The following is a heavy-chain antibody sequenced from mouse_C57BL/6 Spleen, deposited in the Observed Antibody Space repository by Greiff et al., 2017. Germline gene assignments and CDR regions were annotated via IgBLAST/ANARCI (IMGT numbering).Heavy chain of an antibody. J-gene: IGHJ4*01. V-gene: IGHV1-85*01. CDR2: IYPRDGST. CDR1: GYTFTSYD. D-gene: IGHD2-2*01. CDR3: ASPYGYDVGYAMDY. Sequence: QVQLKESGPELVKPGASVKLSCKASGYTFTSYDINWVKQRPGQGLEWIGWIYPRDGSTKYNEKFKGKATLTVDTSSSTAYMELHSLTSEDSAVYFCASPYGYDVGYAMDYWGQGTSVTVSS.